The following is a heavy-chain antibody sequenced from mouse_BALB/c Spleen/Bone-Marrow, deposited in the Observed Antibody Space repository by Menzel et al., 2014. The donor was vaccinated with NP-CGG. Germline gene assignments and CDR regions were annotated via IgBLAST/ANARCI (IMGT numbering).Heavy chain of an antibody. CDR2: INPGSGGT. V-gene: IGHV1-54*01. CDR1: GYAFTNYL. CDR3: ARHYYGAMDY. D-gene: IGHD1-2*01. Sequence: VKLMESGAELVRPGTSVKVSCKASGYAFTNYLIEWVKQRPGQGLEWIGVINPGSGGTNYNEKFKGKATLTADKSSSTAYMQLSSLTSDDSAVYFCARHYYGAMDYWGQGTSVTVSS. J-gene: IGHJ4*01.